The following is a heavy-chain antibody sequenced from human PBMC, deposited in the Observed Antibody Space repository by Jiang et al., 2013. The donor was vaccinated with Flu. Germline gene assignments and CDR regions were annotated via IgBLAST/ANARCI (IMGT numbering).Heavy chain of an antibody. Sequence: VQLLESGGGVVQPGRSLRLSCAASGFTLSTYVMHWVRQAPGKGLEWVALISFDGTTKYYADSVKGRFTISRDTSKNTLFLQMNSLRPEDTAVYYCTKDRDQQLLHYFDYWGQGTLVTVSS. CDR1: GFTLSTYV. D-gene: IGHD6-13*01. V-gene: IGHV3-30*18. J-gene: IGHJ4*02. CDR3: TKDRDQQLLHYFDY. CDR2: ISFDGTTK.